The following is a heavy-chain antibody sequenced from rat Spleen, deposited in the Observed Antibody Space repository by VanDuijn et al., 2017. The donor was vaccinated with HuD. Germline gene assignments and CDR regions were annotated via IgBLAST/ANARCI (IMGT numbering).Heavy chain of an antibody. CDR3: TRDYYDGSYPMDA. D-gene: IGHD1-12*02. Sequence: EVQLVESGGGLVQPGRSLKLSCAASGFTFSSFPMAGVRQAPTKGLQWVAYISSGGGGTYYPDSVKGRFTISRENAKSTLYLQMNSLRSEDTATYYCTRDYYDGSYPMDAWGQGASVTVSS. V-gene: IGHV5-46*01. CDR1: GFTFSSFP. J-gene: IGHJ4*01. CDR2: ISSGGGGT.